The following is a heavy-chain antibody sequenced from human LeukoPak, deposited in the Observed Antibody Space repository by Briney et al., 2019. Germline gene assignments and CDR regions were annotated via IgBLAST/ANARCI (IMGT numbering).Heavy chain of an antibody. CDR2: INPNSGGT. V-gene: IGHV1-2*02. CDR3: ARDMGIRGVRTPFDY. D-gene: IGHD3-10*01. CDR1: GYTFTGYY. J-gene: IGHJ4*02. Sequence: ASVKVSCKASGYTFTGYYMHLVRQAPGQGLEWMGWINPNSGGTKYAQKFQGRVTMTRDTSINAAYMELSRLTSDDTAVYYCARDMGIRGVRTPFDYWGQGTLVAVSS.